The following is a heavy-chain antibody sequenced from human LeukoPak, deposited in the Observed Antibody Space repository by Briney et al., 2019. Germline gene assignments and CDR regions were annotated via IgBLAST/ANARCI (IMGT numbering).Heavy chain of an antibody. Sequence: PGGSLRLSCAASGFTFSSYWMHWARQAPGKGLVWVSRINTDGSSTSYADSVKGRFTISRDNAKNSLYLQMNSLRAEDTAVYYCARERGFGYCSGGSCFYYYYGMDVWGQGTTVTVSS. CDR1: GFTFSSYW. D-gene: IGHD2-15*01. CDR3: ARERGFGYCSGGSCFYYYYGMDV. J-gene: IGHJ6*02. V-gene: IGHV3-74*01. CDR2: INTDGSST.